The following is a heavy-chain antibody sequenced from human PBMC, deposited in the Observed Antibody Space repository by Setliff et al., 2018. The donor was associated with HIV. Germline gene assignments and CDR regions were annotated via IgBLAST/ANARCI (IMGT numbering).Heavy chain of an antibody. CDR2: LSHSRST. CDR3: ARDRSNWNYGKNYMDV. CDR1: GGSFSGYT. J-gene: IGHJ6*03. Sequence: KTSETLSLTCAVYGGSFSGYTWNWIRQPPGKGLEWIGELSHSRSTNYNPSLKSRVTISVDTSKKQFSLKLSSVTAADTAVYYCARDRSNWNYGKNYMDVWGKGTTVTVSS. V-gene: IGHV4-34*01. D-gene: IGHD1-7*01.